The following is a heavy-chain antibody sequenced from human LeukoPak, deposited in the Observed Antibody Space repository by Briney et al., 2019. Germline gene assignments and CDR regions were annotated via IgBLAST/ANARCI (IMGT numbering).Heavy chain of an antibody. Sequence: GGSLRLSCAASGFIFSRYAMSWVRQAPGKGLEWVSAISGSGGSTYYADSVKGRFTISRDNSKNTLYLQMNSLRAEDTAVYYCAKRTQEADYYFDYWGQGTMVTVSS. CDR1: GFIFSRYA. J-gene: IGHJ4*02. D-gene: IGHD1-14*01. CDR3: AKRTQEADYYFDY. CDR2: ISGSGGST. V-gene: IGHV3-23*01.